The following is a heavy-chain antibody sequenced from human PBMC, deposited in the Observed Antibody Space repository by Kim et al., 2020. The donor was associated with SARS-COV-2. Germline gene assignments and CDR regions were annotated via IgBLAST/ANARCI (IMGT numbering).Heavy chain of an antibody. CDR1: GYTFTSYA. CDR2: INTNTGNP. J-gene: IGHJ4*02. CDR3: ARDHLHYSGSYRYYFDY. Sequence: ASVKVSCKASGYTFTSYAMNWVRQAPGQGLEWMGWINTNTGNPTYAQGFTGRFVFSLDTSVSAAYLQISSLKAEDTAVYYCARDHLHYSGSYRYYFDYWGQGTLVTVSS. V-gene: IGHV7-4-1*02. D-gene: IGHD1-26*01.